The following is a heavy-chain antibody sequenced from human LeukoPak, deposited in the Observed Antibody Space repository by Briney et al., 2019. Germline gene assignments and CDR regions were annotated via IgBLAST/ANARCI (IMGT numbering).Heavy chain of an antibody. CDR1: GFTLDDYA. Sequence: GRSLRLSCEASGFTLDDYAMHWVRQAPGKGLEWVSCISWNSGRIGYVDSVKGRFIISRDNAKNSLYLQMNSLRAEDTALYYCARDLYRIVVVPHYFDYWGEGTLVTVSS. CDR2: ISWNSGRI. CDR3: ARDLYRIVVVPHYFDY. D-gene: IGHD3-22*01. J-gene: IGHJ4*02. V-gene: IGHV3-9*01.